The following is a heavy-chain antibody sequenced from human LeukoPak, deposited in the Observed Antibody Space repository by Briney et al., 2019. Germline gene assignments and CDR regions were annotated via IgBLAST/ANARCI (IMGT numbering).Heavy chain of an antibody. CDR2: IGGSGDST. CDR1: GFTFGSYA. D-gene: IGHD3-22*01. J-gene: IGHJ4*02. V-gene: IGHV3-23*01. Sequence: GGSLRLSCAASGFTFGSYAMSWVRQAPGKGLEWFSAIGGSGDSTFYADSVKGRFTIPRDNSKNTLYLQMTSLRAEDTAVYYCAKSRARREGSSGSIDYWGQGTLVTASS. CDR3: AKSRARREGSSGSIDY.